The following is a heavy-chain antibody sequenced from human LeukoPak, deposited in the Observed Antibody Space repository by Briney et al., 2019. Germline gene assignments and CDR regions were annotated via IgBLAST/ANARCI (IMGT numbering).Heavy chain of an antibody. CDR3: ARHTENYDFWSGYSSNWFDP. Sequence: PSETLSLTCAVYGGSFSGYYWSWIRQPPGKGLEWIGEINHSGSTNYNPSLKSRVTISVDTSKNQFSLKLSSVTAADTAVYYCARHTENYDFWSGYSSNWFDPWGQGTLVTVSS. CDR1: GGSFSGYY. J-gene: IGHJ5*02. D-gene: IGHD3-3*01. V-gene: IGHV4-34*01. CDR2: INHSGST.